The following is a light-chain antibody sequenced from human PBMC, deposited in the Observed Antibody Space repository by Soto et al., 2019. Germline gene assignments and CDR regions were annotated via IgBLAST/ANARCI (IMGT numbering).Light chain of an antibody. CDR3: QQYGRWWT. CDR2: KAS. V-gene: IGKV1-5*03. J-gene: IGKJ1*01. Sequence: DIQMTQSPSTLSASVGDRVTITCRASQSISTWLAWYQQKPGKAPKLLIYKASSLESGVPSRFSGSGSGTEFTLTISSLQPDDFAAYYCQQYGRWWTFGQGTKVEVK. CDR1: QSISTW.